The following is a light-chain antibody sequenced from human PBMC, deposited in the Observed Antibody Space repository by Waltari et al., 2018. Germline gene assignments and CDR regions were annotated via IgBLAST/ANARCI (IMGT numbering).Light chain of an antibody. Sequence: DIQMTQSPSSLSASVGDRVTITCQASHDISNYLNWYQQKPGKAPKLLLYDATNLETGVPSRFTGSGAGTDFTLTISILQPEDIATYFCQQCIYLPVTFGQGTRLEIK. CDR1: HDISNY. CDR3: QQCIYLPVT. V-gene: IGKV1-33*01. CDR2: DAT. J-gene: IGKJ5*01.